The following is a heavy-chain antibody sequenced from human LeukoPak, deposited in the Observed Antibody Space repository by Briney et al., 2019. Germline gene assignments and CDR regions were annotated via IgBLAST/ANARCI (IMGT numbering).Heavy chain of an antibody. CDR1: GYTFTGYY. V-gene: IGHV1-2*02. CDR3: ARELEDIVVVPAAVDY. CDR2: INPNSGGT. D-gene: IGHD2-2*01. Sequence: ASVKVSCKASGYTFTGYYMHWVRQAPGQGLEWMGWINPNSGGTNYAQKFQGRVTMTRDTSISTAYMELSRLRSDDTAVYYCARELEDIVVVPAAVDYWGQGTLVTVPS. J-gene: IGHJ4*02.